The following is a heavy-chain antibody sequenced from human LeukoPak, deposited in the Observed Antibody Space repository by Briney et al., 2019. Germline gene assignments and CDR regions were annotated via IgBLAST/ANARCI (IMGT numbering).Heavy chain of an antibody. J-gene: IGHJ4*02. Sequence: ASVKVSCKVSGYTFTELSMSWVRQAPGKGLEWMGGFVPVVGETIYAQKLQGRVTMTEDTSTDTAYMELSSLRSEDAAVYYCATLLRGYCSSTSCYAGYFDYWGQGTLVTVSS. CDR3: ATLLRGYCSSTSCYAGYFDY. D-gene: IGHD2-2*01. CDR2: FVPVVGET. CDR1: GYTFTELS. V-gene: IGHV1-24*01.